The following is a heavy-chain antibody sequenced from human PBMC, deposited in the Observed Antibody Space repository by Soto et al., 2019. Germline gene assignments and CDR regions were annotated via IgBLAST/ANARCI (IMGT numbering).Heavy chain of an antibody. CDR2: IIPIFGTA. V-gene: IGHV1-69*13. CDR3: ARGENYDILTGRYYYYGMDV. J-gene: IGHJ6*02. D-gene: IGHD3-9*01. Sequence: ASVKVSCKASGGTFSSYAISWVRQAPGQGLEWMGGIIPIFGTANYAQKFQGRVTITADESTSTAYMELSSLRAEDTAVYYCARGENYDILTGRYYYYGMDVWGQGTTVTVSS. CDR1: GGTFSSYA.